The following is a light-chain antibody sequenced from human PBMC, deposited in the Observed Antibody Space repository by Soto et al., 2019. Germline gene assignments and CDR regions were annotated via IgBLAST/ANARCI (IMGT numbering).Light chain of an antibody. CDR2: EGI. J-gene: IGLJ1*01. CDR3: SSYAGSSTDG. V-gene: IGLV2-23*01. CDR1: TSDVGSYNL. Sequence: QSALTQPASVSGSPGQSITISCTGTTSDVGSYNLVSWYQQHPDKAPKLIIYEGIRRPSGVSNRFSGSKSANTASLTISGLQAEDDADYHCSSYAGSSTDGFGTGTKVTVL.